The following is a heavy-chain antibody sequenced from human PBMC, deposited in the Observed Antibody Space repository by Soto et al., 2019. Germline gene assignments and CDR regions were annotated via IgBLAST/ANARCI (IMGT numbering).Heavy chain of an antibody. D-gene: IGHD2-2*01. V-gene: IGHV4-4*02. CDR1: GGSISSSNW. CDR3: ARYCISTSCYAFDAFDS. Sequence: PSETLSLTCAVSGGSISSSNWWSWVRQPPGKGLEWIGEIYHSGSTNYNPSLKSRVTISVDKSKNQFSLKLSSVTAADTAVYYCARYCISTSCYAFDAFDSWGQGTMVTVS. J-gene: IGHJ3*02. CDR2: IYHSGST.